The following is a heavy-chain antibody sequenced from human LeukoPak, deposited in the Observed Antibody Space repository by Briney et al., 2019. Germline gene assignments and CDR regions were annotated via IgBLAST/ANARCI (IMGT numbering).Heavy chain of an antibody. D-gene: IGHD6-25*01. Sequence: GGSLRLSCAASGFTFSSHAMNWVRQAPGKGLEWVSTVSTSGATTYYADSVRGRFTISRDNFKNTVYLQMNSLRAEDTAVYYCAKDAGEGSGWHYFDYWGQGTLVTVSS. V-gene: IGHV3-23*01. J-gene: IGHJ4*02. CDR3: AKDAGEGSGWHYFDY. CDR1: GFTFSSHA. CDR2: VSTSGATT.